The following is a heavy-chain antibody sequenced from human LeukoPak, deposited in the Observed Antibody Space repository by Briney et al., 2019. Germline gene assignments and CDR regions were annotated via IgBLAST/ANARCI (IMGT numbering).Heavy chain of an antibody. Sequence: ASVKVSCKASGYTFTGNYMHWVRQAPGKGLEWMGGFDPEDGKTIYAQKFQGRVTMTEDTSTDTAYMELSSLRSEDTAVYYCATLNYYDSSGYYEGSPQDYWGQGTLVTVSS. V-gene: IGHV1-24*01. J-gene: IGHJ4*02. CDR3: ATLNYYDSSGYYEGSPQDY. D-gene: IGHD3-22*01. CDR2: FDPEDGKT. CDR1: GYTFTGNY.